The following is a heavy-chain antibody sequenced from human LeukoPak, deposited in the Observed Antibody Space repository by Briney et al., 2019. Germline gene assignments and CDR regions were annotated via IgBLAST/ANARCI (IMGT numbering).Heavy chain of an antibody. J-gene: IGHJ4*02. Sequence: ASVKVSCKASGYIFTGYYMHWVRQAPGQGLEWMGWINPNSGGTNYAQKFQGRVTMTRDTSISTAYMELSRLRSDDTAVYYCAREAYDSSGYYSDYWGQGTLVTVSS. D-gene: IGHD3-22*01. V-gene: IGHV1-2*02. CDR1: GYIFTGYY. CDR3: AREAYDSSGYYSDY. CDR2: INPNSGGT.